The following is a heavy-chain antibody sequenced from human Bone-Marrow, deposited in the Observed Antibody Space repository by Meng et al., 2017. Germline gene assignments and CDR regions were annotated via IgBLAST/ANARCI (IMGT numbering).Heavy chain of an antibody. CDR1: GFTFSSYW. CDR3: ARAGYSSGWTNTYYYYGMDV. V-gene: IGHV3-7*01. Sequence: GESLKISCAASGFTFSSYWMSWVRQAPGKGLEWVANIKQDGSEKYYVDSVKGRFTISRDNAKNSLYLQMNSLRAEDTAVYYCARAGYSSGWTNTYYYYGMDVWGQGTTVTVSS. CDR2: IKQDGSEK. J-gene: IGHJ6*02. D-gene: IGHD6-19*01.